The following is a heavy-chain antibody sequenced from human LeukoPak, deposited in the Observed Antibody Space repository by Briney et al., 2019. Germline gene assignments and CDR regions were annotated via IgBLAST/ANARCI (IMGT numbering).Heavy chain of an antibody. J-gene: IGHJ4*02. D-gene: IGHD6-13*01. CDR3: ARFSSIAAAFDY. CDR1: GGSISNYY. Sequence: SETLSLTCTVSGGSISNYYWSWVRQPAGKGLEWIGRMYNSGSTNYNPSLKSRVTMSVDTSKNQFSLNLSSVTAADTAVYYCARFSSIAAAFDYWGLGTLVTVSS. V-gene: IGHV4-4*07. CDR2: MYNSGST.